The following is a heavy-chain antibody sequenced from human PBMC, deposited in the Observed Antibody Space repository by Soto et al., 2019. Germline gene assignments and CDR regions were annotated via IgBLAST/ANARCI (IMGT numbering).Heavy chain of an antibody. J-gene: IGHJ4*02. D-gene: IGHD5-18*01. CDR2: IIPMFGTA. CDR1: GGTFSTYA. V-gene: IGHV1-69*12. CDR3: ASGIQLWLRRIHSGYSG. Sequence: QVQLVQSGAEVKKPESSVKVSCKAPGGTFSTYAISWVRQAPGQGLEWMGGIIPMFGTANYAQRVQDRVTITADESTTTVYMELSSLRAEDTAVYFCASGIQLWLRRIHSGYSGWGQGTLVTVSS.